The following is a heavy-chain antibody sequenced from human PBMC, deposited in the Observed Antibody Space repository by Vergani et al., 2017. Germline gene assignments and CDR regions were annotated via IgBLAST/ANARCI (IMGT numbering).Heavy chain of an antibody. V-gene: IGHV4-39*01. CDR2: NYHSGGA. CDR1: GGSITSSSYY. D-gene: IGHD3-9*01. J-gene: IGHJ4*01. Sequence: QLHLQESGPGLVKHSETLSLTCTVSGGSITSSSYYWGWIRQPPGKGLEWIGINYHSGGAYYNPSLKGRVTISVDTSKNQFSLEVTSVTAADTAIYFCARTESFILRYFHWALWGQGTLVTVSS. CDR3: ARTESFILRYFHWAL.